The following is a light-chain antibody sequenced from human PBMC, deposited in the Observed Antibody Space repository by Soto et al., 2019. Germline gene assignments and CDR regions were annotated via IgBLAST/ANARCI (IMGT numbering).Light chain of an antibody. CDR1: QSINNY. J-gene: IGKJ5*01. Sequence: DIQMTQSPSSLSASVGDRVTITCRPSQSINNYLNWYQHKPGKAPKLLIYASSTLQSRVPSRFSGSASGTGFNLTISSLQPEDSATYYCEQSYRPPITFGQETRLEIK. CDR2: ASS. V-gene: IGKV1-39*01. CDR3: EQSYRPPIT.